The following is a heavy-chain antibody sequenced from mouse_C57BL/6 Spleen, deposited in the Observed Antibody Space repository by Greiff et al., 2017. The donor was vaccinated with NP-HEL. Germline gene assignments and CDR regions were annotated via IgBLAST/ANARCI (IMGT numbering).Heavy chain of an antibody. D-gene: IGHD2-3*01. CDR3: TRSIYDGYSAWFAY. J-gene: IGHJ3*01. CDR1: GYTFTDYE. V-gene: IGHV1-15*01. CDR2: IDPETGGT. Sequence: VQLQQSGAELVRPGASVTLSCKASGYTFTDYEMHWVKQTPVHGLEWIGAIDPETGGTAYNQKFKGKAILTADKSSSTAYMELRSLTSEDSAVYYCTRSIYDGYSAWFAYWGQGTLVTVSA.